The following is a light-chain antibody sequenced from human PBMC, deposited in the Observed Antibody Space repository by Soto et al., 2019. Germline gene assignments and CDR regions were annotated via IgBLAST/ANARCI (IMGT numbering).Light chain of an antibody. CDR1: QSVSSNS. Sequence: ESVLTQSPGTLSLSPGDRATRSCRASQSVSSNSLAWYQQKPGQAPRLLIYGASIRATGIPDRFSGSGSGTDFTLTIRRLEPEDFAMYFCHQYGSSPRTFGQGTKVEIK. V-gene: IGKV3-20*01. J-gene: IGKJ1*01. CDR2: GAS. CDR3: HQYGSSPRT.